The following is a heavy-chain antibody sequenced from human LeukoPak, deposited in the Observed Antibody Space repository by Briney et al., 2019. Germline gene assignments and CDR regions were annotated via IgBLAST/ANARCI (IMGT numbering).Heavy chain of an antibody. Sequence: SETLSLTCAVYGGSFSGYYWSWIRQPPGKGLEWIGEIHHSGSTNYNPSLKSRVTISTDTSKKQFSLNLSSVTAADTAVYYCAKGRGVTIFGVVITNPDWFDPWGQGTLVTVSS. CDR2: IHHSGST. D-gene: IGHD3-3*01. CDR3: AKGRGVTIFGVVITNPDWFDP. J-gene: IGHJ5*02. CDR1: GGSFSGYY. V-gene: IGHV4-34*01.